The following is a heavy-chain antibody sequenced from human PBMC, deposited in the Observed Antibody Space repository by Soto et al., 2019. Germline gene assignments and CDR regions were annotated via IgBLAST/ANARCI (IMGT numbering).Heavy chain of an antibody. J-gene: IGHJ3*02. Sequence: QVQLLESGGGVVQPGGSLRLSCVASGFSLSSYAIHWVRQAPGKGLDWVAILWSDGATQYLADSVKGRFTISRDNSKRTVYLQMNSLRAEDTAVYYCARGPWGSGWALDIWGQGTLVAVSS. D-gene: IGHD7-27*01. V-gene: IGHV3-33*01. CDR1: GFSLSSYA. CDR3: ARGPWGSGWALDI. CDR2: LWSDGATQ.